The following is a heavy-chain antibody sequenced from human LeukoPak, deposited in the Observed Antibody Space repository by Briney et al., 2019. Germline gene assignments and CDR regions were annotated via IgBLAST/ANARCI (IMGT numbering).Heavy chain of an antibody. CDR3: ARDSGGYCSRTTGHAGPPEY. Sequence: ASVKVSCKASGYTFTGYYMHWVRQAPGQGLEWMGRINPNSGGTNYAQKFQGRVTMTRDTSISTAYMELSRLRSDDTAVYYCARDSGGYCSRTTGHAGPPEYWGQGTLVTVSS. CDR1: GYTFTGYY. V-gene: IGHV1-2*06. CDR2: INPNSGGT. D-gene: IGHD2-2*01. J-gene: IGHJ4*02.